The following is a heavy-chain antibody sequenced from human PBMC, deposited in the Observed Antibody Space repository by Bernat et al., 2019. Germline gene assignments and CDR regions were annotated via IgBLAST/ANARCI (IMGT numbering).Heavy chain of an antibody. J-gene: IGHJ4*02. Sequence: EVQLVESGGGLVQPGGSLRLSCAASGFTFSSYSMNWVRQAPGKGLDWLSYINSSSSPIYYADSVKGRFTVSRDNAKNSLYLQMHGLRVEDTAVYYCARVRSDDSSGFYFHFWGQGTQVTVSS. CDR2: INSSSSPI. V-gene: IGHV3-48*01. CDR1: GFTFSSYS. CDR3: ARVRSDDSSGFYFHF. D-gene: IGHD3-22*01.